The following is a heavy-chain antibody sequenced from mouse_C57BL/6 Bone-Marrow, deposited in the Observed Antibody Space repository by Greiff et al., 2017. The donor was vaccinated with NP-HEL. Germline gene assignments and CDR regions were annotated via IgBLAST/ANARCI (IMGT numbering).Heavy chain of an antibody. J-gene: IGHJ3*01. V-gene: IGHV14-4*01. CDR2: IDPENGDT. CDR1: GFNIKDDY. Sequence: EVQLQQSGAELVRPGASVKLSCTASGFNIKDDYMHWVKQRPEQGLEWIGWIDPENGDTEYASQFQGKATITADTSSNTAYLQLSSLTSEDTAVYYCTTWFAYWGQGTLVTVSA. CDR3: TTWFAY.